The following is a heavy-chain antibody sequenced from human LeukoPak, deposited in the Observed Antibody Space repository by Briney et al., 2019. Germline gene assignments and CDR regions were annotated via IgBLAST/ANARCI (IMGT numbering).Heavy chain of an antibody. CDR3: AKDLTPPHSFGYFDY. D-gene: IGHD3-10*01. Sequence: GGSLRLSCAASGFTFSSYAMSWVRQAPGKGLEWVSAISGSGGSTYYADSVKGRFTISRDNSKNTLYLQMNSLRAEDTAVYYCAKDLTPPHSFGYFDYWGQGTLVTVSS. V-gene: IGHV3-23*01. J-gene: IGHJ4*02. CDR1: GFTFSSYA. CDR2: ISGSGGST.